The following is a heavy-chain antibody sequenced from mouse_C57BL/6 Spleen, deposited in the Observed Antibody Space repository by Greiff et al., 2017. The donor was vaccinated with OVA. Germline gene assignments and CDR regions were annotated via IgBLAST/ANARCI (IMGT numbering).Heavy chain of an antibody. Sequence: QVQLQQPGAELVKPGASVKLSCKASGYTFTSYWMHWVKQRPGQGLEWIGMIHPNSGSTNYNEKFKSKATLTVDKSSSTAYMQLSSLTSEDSAVYYCARLGEYYAMDYWGQGTSVTVSS. J-gene: IGHJ4*01. V-gene: IGHV1-64*01. CDR1: GYTFTSYW. CDR2: IHPNSGST. CDR3: ARLGEYYAMDY.